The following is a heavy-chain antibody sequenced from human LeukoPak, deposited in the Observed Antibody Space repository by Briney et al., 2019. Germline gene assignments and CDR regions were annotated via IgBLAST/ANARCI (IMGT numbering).Heavy chain of an antibody. CDR2: INNGGSTT. Sequence: PGGSLRLSCAASGFTFSSYWMHWVRQAPGKGLVWVSAINNGGSTTAYADSVKGRFTISRDNAKNTLYLQMNSLRAEDTAVYYCARRAPTRYFDYWGQGPLVTVSS. V-gene: IGHV3-74*01. CDR1: GFTFSSYW. D-gene: IGHD5-24*01. J-gene: IGHJ4*02. CDR3: ARRAPTRYFDY.